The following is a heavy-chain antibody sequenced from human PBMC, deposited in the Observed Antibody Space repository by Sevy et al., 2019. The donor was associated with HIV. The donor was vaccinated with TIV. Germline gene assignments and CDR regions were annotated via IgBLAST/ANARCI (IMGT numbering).Heavy chain of an antibody. V-gene: IGHV3-21*01. CDR1: GFTFSSYS. Sequence: GGSLRLSCAASGFTFSSYSMNWVRQAPGNGLEWVSSISSSSSYIYYADSVKGRFTISRDNAKNSLYLQMNSLRAEDTAVYYCARDALGPPHFDYSGQGTLVTVSS. CDR2: ISSSSSYI. D-gene: IGHD3-16*01. J-gene: IGHJ4*02. CDR3: ARDALGPPHFDY.